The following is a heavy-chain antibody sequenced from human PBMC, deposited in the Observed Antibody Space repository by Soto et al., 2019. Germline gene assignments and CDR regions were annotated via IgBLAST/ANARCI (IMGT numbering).Heavy chain of an antibody. CDR1: GYTFISYD. Sequence: QVPLVQSGAEVKKPGASVKVSCKASGYTFISYDINWVRQATGQGLEWMGWMNPNSGNTGYAQKFQGRVTMTRNTSISTAYMELSSLRSEDTAVYYCAREALTVTSFDYWGQGTLVTVSS. D-gene: IGHD4-17*01. CDR2: MNPNSGNT. V-gene: IGHV1-8*01. CDR3: AREALTVTSFDY. J-gene: IGHJ4*02.